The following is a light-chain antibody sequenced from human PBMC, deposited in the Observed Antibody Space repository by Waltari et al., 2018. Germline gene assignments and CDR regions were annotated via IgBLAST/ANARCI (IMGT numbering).Light chain of an antibody. CDR3: QVWDSTTDHAI. CDR2: DNS. J-gene: IGLJ2*01. CDR1: DIGRKN. V-gene: IGLV3-21*03. Sequence: GKTATITCGGDDIGRKNVCWYQQRPGQAPVLVVYDNSDRSSGVPERFSGSNSGDTATLTISRVEVGDEADFYCQVWDSTTDHAIFGGGTKLTVL.